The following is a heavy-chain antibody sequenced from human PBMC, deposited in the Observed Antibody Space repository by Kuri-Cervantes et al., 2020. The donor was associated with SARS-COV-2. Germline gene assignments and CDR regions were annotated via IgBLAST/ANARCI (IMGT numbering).Heavy chain of an antibody. CDR2: IYHRGSS. CDR1: GYSISSGYY. J-gene: IGHJ3*02. CDR3: ARRGAGSSSAAFDI. Sequence: GSLRLSCAVSGYSISSGYYWGWIRQPPGKGLEWIGIIYHRGSSYYNQSLRSRVTVSVDTSKNQFSLKLSSVTAADTAVYYCARRGAGSSSAAFDIWGQGTMVTVSS. D-gene: IGHD6-6*01. V-gene: IGHV4-38-2*01.